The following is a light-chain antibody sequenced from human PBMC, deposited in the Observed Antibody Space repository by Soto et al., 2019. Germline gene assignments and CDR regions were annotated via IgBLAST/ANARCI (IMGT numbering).Light chain of an antibody. V-gene: IGLV2-8*01. Sequence: QSVLTQPPSASVSPGQPVTISCTGTSSDVGGYDYVSWYQQHPGKAPKLMIYEVSKRPSGVPDRFSGSKSGNTASLTVSGLQAEDEADYYCSSYAGSSTYVFGTGTKVTVL. CDR3: SSYAGSSTYV. CDR1: SSDVGGYDY. CDR2: EVS. J-gene: IGLJ1*01.